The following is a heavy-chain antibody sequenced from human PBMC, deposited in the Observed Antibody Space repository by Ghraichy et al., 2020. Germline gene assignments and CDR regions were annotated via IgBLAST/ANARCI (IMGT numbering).Heavy chain of an antibody. Sequence: GGSLRLSCAASGFTFSDYYMSWIRQAPGKGLEWVSYISSSSSYTNYADSVKGRFTISRDNAKNSLYLQMNSLRAEDTAVYYCARGGIVVVVAATQFDYWGQGTLVTVSS. V-gene: IGHV3-11*06. CDR1: GFTFSDYY. CDR2: ISSSSSYT. J-gene: IGHJ4*02. D-gene: IGHD2-15*01. CDR3: ARGGIVVVVAATQFDY.